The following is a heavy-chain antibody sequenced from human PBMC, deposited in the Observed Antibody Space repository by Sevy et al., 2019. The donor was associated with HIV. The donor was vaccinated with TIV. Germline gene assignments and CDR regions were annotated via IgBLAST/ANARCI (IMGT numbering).Heavy chain of an antibody. CDR3: ARDGYEGYCSGGSCYSYNSLDA. D-gene: IGHD2-15*01. CDR2: INSDGSST. J-gene: IGHJ5*02. CDR1: GFTFSSYW. Sequence: GGSLRLSCAASGFTFSSYWMHWVRQAPGKGLVWVSRINSDGSSTNYADSVKGRFTISRDNAQNTLYLQMNNLRAEDTALYYCARDGYEGYCSGGSCYSYNSLDAWGQGTLVTVSS. V-gene: IGHV3-74*01.